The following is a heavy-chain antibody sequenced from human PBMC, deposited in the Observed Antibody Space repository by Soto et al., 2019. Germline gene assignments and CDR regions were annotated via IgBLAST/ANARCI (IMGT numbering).Heavy chain of an antibody. CDR3: ANRGILGAQGMAYFDL. CDR2: ITPDGTEQ. CDR1: GFTFNTYA. Sequence: QVQLMESGGGVVQPGRSLRLSCAASGFTFNTYAMHWVRQAPGKGLEWVAVITPDGTEQYYADSVKGRFTISRDNSKNTLDLQMNSLGLEDMSIYHCANRGILGAQGMAYFDLWGRGALVTVSS. V-gene: IGHV3-30*04. J-gene: IGHJ2*01. D-gene: IGHD1-26*01.